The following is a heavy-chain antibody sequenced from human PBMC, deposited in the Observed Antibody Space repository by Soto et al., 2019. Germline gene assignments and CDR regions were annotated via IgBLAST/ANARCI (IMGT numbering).Heavy chain of an antibody. CDR1: GGSVSNYY. V-gene: IGHV4-4*07. CDR3: ARANVGPPGGGSWTMPFDF. Sequence: QVQLQESGPGLVKPSETLSLTCSVSGGSVSNYYWSWFRQPAGKGLEWIGRIYTGGSTNYNPSLKRRVTLSVDTSKNQFSLRLTSVTAADTAVYYCARANVGPPGGGSWTMPFDFWGQGTLVTVSS. J-gene: IGHJ4*02. D-gene: IGHD2-15*01. CDR2: IYTGGST.